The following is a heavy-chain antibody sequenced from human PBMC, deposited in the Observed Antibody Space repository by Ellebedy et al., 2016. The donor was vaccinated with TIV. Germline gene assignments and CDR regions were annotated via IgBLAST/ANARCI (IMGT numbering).Heavy chain of an antibody. J-gene: IGHJ4*03. CDR2: IKQDGSEK. CDR1: GFTFSDYW. CDR3: ARDQGWAYPGSTRFDY. Sequence: PGGSLRLSCAASGFTFSDYWMSWVRQAPGKGLEWVGNIKQDGSEKWYVDSVKGRFTISRDNAKNSLYLQMSGLRAEDTAVYYCARDQGWAYPGSTRFDYWGQGTLVTVSS. D-gene: IGHD3-10*01. V-gene: IGHV3-7*01.